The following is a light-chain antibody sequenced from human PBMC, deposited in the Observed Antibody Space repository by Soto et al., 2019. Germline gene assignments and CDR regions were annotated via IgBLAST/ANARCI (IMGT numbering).Light chain of an antibody. CDR1: SRDVGGYNY. CDR3: SSYTTSGSLV. V-gene: IGLV2-14*01. Sequence: QSVLTQPASVSGSPGQSITISCTGTSRDVGGYNYVSWYQQHPGKAPKLMIYDVSNRPSGVSNRFSGSKSGNTASLTISGLQAEDEADYYCSSYTTSGSLVFGGETKLTVL. CDR2: DVS. J-gene: IGLJ2*01.